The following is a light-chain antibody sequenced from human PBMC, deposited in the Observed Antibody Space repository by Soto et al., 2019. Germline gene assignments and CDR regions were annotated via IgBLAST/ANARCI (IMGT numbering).Light chain of an antibody. CDR3: QQSYSTVWT. CDR2: AAS. V-gene: IGKV1-39*01. J-gene: IGKJ1*01. Sequence: DIQMTQSPSSLSASVGDRVTITCRASQSITTYLNWYQQKPGKAPKLLIYAASNLQSGVPSRFSGSGSGKDFSLTISSLPPEDFATYYCQQSYSTVWTFGQGTKVEIK. CDR1: QSITTY.